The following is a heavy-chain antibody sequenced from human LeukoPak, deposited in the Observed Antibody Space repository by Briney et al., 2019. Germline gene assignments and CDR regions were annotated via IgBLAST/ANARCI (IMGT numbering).Heavy chain of an antibody. CDR1: GFTFSDYY. V-gene: IGHV3-11*04. CDR2: ISSSGSTI. Sequence: PGGSLRLSCAASGFTFSDYYMSWIRRAPGKGLEWVSYISSSGSTIYYAGSVKGRFTISRDNAKNSLYLQMNSLRAEDTAVYYCARDGRIQLWDYYYYMDVWGKGTTVTVSS. CDR3: ARDGRIQLWDYYYYMDV. J-gene: IGHJ6*03. D-gene: IGHD5-18*01.